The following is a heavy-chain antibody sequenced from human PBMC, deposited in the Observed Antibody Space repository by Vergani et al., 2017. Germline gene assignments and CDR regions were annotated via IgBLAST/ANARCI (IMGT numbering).Heavy chain of an antibody. J-gene: IGHJ6*03. CDR3: ARQKDYYMDV. Sequence: QVQLQQWGPGLLKPSETLSLTCAVYGAYVGSGGYYWTWVRQRPGMGLDWIGYIYYSGTTYYNPSLESRLTISLDTSENHLSLKLTSVTAADTAVYYCARQKDYYMDVWGKGTTVTISS. CDR1: GAYVGSGGYY. CDR2: IYYSGTT. V-gene: IGHV4-31*11.